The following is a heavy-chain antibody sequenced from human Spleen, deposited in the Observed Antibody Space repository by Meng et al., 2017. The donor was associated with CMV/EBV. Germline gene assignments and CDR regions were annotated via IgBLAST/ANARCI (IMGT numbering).Heavy chain of an antibody. CDR2: MNPNGDST. CDR3: ARVIRMVGANPGFGY. V-gene: IGHV1-8*01. CDR1: GYTFTSYD. J-gene: IGHJ4*02. Sequence: ASVKVSCKTSGYTFTSYDINWVRQATGQGLEWMGWMNPNGDSTGYAQKFQGRVTMTTNTSISTAYMELSSLRSEDTAVYYCARVIRMVGANPGFGYWGQGTLVTVSS. D-gene: IGHD1-26*01.